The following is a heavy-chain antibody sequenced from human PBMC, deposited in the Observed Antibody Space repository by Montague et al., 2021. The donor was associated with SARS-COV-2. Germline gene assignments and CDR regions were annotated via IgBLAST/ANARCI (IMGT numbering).Heavy chain of an antibody. J-gene: IGHJ4*02. V-gene: IGHV3-30*04. CDR1: GFTFSSFA. Sequence: SLRLSCAASGFTFSSFAVHWVRQAPGKGLEWVAVISYDGSDKYYLDSVEGRFTISRDNSKNTLYLQMNSLRAEDTAVYYCARDVYSSSWFARPDNWGQGTLVTVSS. CDR3: ARDVYSSSWFARPDN. CDR2: ISYDGSDK. D-gene: IGHD6-13*01.